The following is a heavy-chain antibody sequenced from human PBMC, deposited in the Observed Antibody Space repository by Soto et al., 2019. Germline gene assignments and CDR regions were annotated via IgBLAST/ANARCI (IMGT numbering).Heavy chain of an antibody. J-gene: IGHJ5*02. CDR2: SFWDDAK. Sequence: SGPTPGNPQQTLTPAGTFSGFPIRSSGGGVGWVRQPPGKAVEWLGISFWDDAKRYRPSLRSRLTITKDTSKNQLVLTMTNMDPLDTATYFCAHRTTTVTWWFDPWGQGTLVTGSS. D-gene: IGHD4-17*01. V-gene: IGHV2-5*02. CDR1: GFPIRSSGGG. CDR3: AHRTTTVTWWFDP.